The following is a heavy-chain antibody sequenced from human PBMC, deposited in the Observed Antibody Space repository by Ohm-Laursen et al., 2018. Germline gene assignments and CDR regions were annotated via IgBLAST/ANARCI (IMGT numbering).Heavy chain of an antibody. V-gene: IGHV3-21*01. D-gene: IGHD3-22*01. Sequence: SLRLSCAASGFTFSSYSMNWVRQAPGKGLEWVSSISSSSSYIYYADSVKGRFTISRDNAKNSLYLQMNSLRAEDTAVYYCARGTYYYDSSGNRGDYYYYGMDVWGQGTTVTVSS. CDR2: ISSSSSYI. CDR3: ARGTYYYDSSGNRGDYYYYGMDV. J-gene: IGHJ6*02. CDR1: GFTFSSYS.